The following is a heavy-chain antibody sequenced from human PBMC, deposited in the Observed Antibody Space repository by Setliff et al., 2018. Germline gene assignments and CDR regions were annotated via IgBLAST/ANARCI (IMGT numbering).Heavy chain of an antibody. J-gene: IGHJ4*02. CDR2: IIPILGIA. Sequence: ASVKVSCKASGGTFSSYAISWVRQAPGQGLEWMGGIIPILGIANYAQKFQGRVTITADKSTSTAYMELSRLRSEDTAVYYCARVSPRARKLTGDLDYWGQGTLVTVSS. CDR3: ARVSPRARKLTGDLDY. D-gene: IGHD7-27*01. CDR1: GGTFSSYA. V-gene: IGHV1-69*10.